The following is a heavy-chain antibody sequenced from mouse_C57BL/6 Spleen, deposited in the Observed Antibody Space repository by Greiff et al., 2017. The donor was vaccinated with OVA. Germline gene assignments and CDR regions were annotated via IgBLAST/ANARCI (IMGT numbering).Heavy chain of an antibody. CDR3: ARGEDDSADEGFDY. V-gene: IGHV1-19*01. CDR2: INPYNGGT. CDR1: GYTFTDYY. D-gene: IGHD2-4*01. Sequence: EVKLVESGPVLVKPGASVKMSCKASGYTFTDYYMNWVKQSHGKSLEWIGVINPYNGGTSYNQKFKGKATLTVDKSSSTAYMELNSLTSEDSAVYYCARGEDDSADEGFDYWGQGTTLTVSS. J-gene: IGHJ2*01.